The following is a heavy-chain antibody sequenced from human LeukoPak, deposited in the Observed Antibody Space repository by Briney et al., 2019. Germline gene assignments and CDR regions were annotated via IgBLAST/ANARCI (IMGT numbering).Heavy chain of an antibody. D-gene: IGHD1-7*01. CDR2: ISSSSSTI. CDR1: GFTFSDYY. Sequence: GGSLRLSCAASGFTFSDYYMSWIRQAPGKGLEWVSYISSSSSTIYYADSVKGRFTISRDNAKNSLYLQMNSLRAEDTAVYYCARAWNYGPFDYWGQGTLVTVSS. J-gene: IGHJ4*02. CDR3: ARAWNYGPFDY. V-gene: IGHV3-11*04.